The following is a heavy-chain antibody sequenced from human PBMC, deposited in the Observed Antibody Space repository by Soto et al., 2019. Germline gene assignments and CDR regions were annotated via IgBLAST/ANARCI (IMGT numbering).Heavy chain of an antibody. D-gene: IGHD2-15*01. Sequence: GESLKISCKGSGYSFTSYWIGWVRQMPGKGLEWMGIIYPGDSDTRYSPSFQGQVTISADKSISTAYLQWSSLKGSDTAMYYCARRGYCSGGSCYSDAFDIWGQGTMVTVSS. J-gene: IGHJ3*02. CDR1: GYSFTSYW. CDR3: ARRGYCSGGSCYSDAFDI. CDR2: IYPGDSDT. V-gene: IGHV5-51*01.